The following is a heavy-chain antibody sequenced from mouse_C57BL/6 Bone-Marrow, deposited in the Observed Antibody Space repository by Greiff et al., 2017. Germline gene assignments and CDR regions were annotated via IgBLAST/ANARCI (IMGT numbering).Heavy chain of an antibody. J-gene: IGHJ4*01. CDR1: GYTFTDYY. D-gene: IGHD2-2*01. CDR3: ARFGYLYYYAMDY. V-gene: IGHV1-76*01. Sequence: VKLQESGAELVRPGASVKLSCKASGYTFTDYYINWVKQRPGQGLEWIARIYPGSGNTYYNEKFKGKATLTAEKSSSTAYMQLSSLTSEDSAVYFCARFGYLYYYAMDYWGQGTSVTVSS. CDR2: IYPGSGNT.